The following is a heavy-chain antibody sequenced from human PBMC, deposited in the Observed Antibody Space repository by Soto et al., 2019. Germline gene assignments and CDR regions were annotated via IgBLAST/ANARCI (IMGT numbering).Heavy chain of an antibody. Sequence: EVQLVESGGGLVQPGRSLRLSCTGSGFRFDEYAMHWVRQAPGKGLEWVAGISSNSCGVAYAESVKGRFTISRDNAKNSLDLQVDSLRVEDTGSYYCAAGNKVGSSHLYFFAFWGQGTRVTVSS. V-gene: IGHV3-9*01. CDR1: GFRFDEYA. CDR2: ISSNSCGV. D-gene: IGHD3-10*01. J-gene: IGHJ4*02. CDR3: AAGNKVGSSHLYFFAF.